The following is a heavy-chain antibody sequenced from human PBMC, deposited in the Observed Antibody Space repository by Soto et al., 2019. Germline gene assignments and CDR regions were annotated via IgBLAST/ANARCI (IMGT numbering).Heavy chain of an antibody. Sequence: QAQLVQSGAEVKKPGASVKVSCEASGYTFTEHYVHWVRQAPGQGLEWLGWVNPNTAGTIYAQKFHVWVTMTSDTSITTAYMEITSLRSDATALYYCASIDSGSYDGKGLDVWGQGTMVTVTS. J-gene: IGHJ3*01. CDR3: ASIDSGSYDGKGLDV. V-gene: IGHV1-2*04. CDR2: VNPNTAGT. D-gene: IGHD3-22*01. CDR1: GYTFTEHY.